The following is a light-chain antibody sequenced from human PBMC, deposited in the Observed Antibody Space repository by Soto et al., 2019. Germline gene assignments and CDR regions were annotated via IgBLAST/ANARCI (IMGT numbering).Light chain of an antibody. CDR1: QSISSW. J-gene: IGKJ3*01. V-gene: IGKV1-27*01. CDR2: ATS. Sequence: DIQMTHSPSTLSASVGDRVTITCRASQSISSWLAWYQQKPGKVPKLLIYATSTLQSGVPSRFSGSGFGTDFTLTISSLQPEDVATYYCQKHNSAPLFFGPGTKVDIK. CDR3: QKHNSAPLF.